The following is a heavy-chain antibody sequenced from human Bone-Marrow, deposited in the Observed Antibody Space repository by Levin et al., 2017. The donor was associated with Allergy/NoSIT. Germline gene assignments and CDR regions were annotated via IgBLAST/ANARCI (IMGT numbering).Heavy chain of an antibody. Sequence: GGSLRLSCDASGFTFTSYAMNWVRQAPGKGLEWLSYISQSSDTIFYADSVKGRFTISRDNAKDALYLQMNTLRTEDTALYYCVRADSSKWDFDYWGQGTLVTVSS. V-gene: IGHV3-48*01. CDR2: ISQSSDTI. J-gene: IGHJ4*02. D-gene: IGHD6-19*01. CDR3: VRADSSKWDFDY. CDR1: GFTFTSYA.